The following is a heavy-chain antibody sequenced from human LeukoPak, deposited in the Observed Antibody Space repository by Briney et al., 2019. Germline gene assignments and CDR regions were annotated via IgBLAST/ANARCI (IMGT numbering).Heavy chain of an antibody. Sequence: PGRSLRLSCAASGFTFSTYGMNWVRQAPGKGLEWLAVIWYGGSNKYYADSVKGRFTISRDNSKNTLYLQMNSLRAEDTAVYYCAKDLVAGTTWFDPWGQGTLVTVSS. CDR2: IWYGGSNK. D-gene: IGHD6-19*01. CDR3: AKDLVAGTTWFDP. V-gene: IGHV3-30*18. J-gene: IGHJ5*02. CDR1: GFTFSTYG.